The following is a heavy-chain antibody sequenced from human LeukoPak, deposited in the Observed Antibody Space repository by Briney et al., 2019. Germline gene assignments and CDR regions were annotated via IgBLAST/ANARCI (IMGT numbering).Heavy chain of an antibody. V-gene: IGHV3-15*01. Sequence: GGSPRLSCAVSGFTFSNAWMSWVRQAPGKGLEWLGRIKSRADGGTTDYAAPVKGRFIFSRDDSKNTLFLQMNSLKTDDTALYFCAGSPHWYFDYWGQGTLVTVSS. CDR3: AGSPHWYFDY. D-gene: IGHD1-26*01. J-gene: IGHJ4*02. CDR2: IKSRADGGTT. CDR1: GFTFSNAW.